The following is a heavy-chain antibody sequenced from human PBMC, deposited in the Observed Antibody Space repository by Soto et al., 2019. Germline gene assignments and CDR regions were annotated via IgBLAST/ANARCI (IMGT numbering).Heavy chain of an antibody. CDR3: ASEKGHDFWSGYSRYYYGMDV. V-gene: IGHV1-69*13. J-gene: IGHJ6*02. D-gene: IGHD3-3*01. Sequence: GASVKVSCKASGGTFSSYAISWVRQAPGQGLEWMGGIIPIFGTANYAQKFQGRVTITADESTSTAYMELSSLRSEDTAVYYCASEKGHDFWSGYSRYYYGMDVWGQGTTVTVSS. CDR2: IIPIFGTA. CDR1: GGTFSSYA.